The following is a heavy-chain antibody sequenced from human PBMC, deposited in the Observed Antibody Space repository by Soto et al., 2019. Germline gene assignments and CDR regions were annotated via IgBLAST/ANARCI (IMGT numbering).Heavy chain of an antibody. CDR1: GFTFSSYA. J-gene: IGHJ5*02. D-gene: IGHD6-13*01. V-gene: IGHV3-23*01. CDR2: ISGSGGST. CDR3: YLPGYSSSWDNWFDP. Sequence: QPGGSLRLSCAASGFTFSSYAMSWVRQAPGKGLEWVSAISGSGGSTYYADSVKGRFTISRDNSKNTLYLQMNSLRAEDTAVYYCYLPGYSSSWDNWFDPWGQGTLVTVSS.